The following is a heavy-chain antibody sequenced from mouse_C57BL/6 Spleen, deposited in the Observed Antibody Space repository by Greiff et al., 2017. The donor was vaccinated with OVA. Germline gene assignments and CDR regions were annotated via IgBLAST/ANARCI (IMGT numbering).Heavy chain of an antibody. J-gene: IGHJ1*03. D-gene: IGHD1-2*01. Sequence: DVKLQESGPELVKPGASVKMSCKASGYTFTDYNMHWVKQSNGKSLEWIGYINPNNGGTSYNQKFKGKATLTVNKSSSTAYMELRSLTSEDSAVYYCARRLRPWYFDVWGTGTTVTVSS. CDR3: ARRLRPWYFDV. V-gene: IGHV1-22*01. CDR2: INPNNGGT. CDR1: GYTFTDYN.